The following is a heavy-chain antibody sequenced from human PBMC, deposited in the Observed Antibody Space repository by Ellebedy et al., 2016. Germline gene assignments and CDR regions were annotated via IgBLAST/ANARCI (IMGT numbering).Heavy chain of an antibody. J-gene: IGHJ4*02. CDR3: ARKMYYGSGSFDY. D-gene: IGHD3-10*01. V-gene: IGHV4-34*01. CDR1: GGSFSGYY. Sequence: SETLSLXCAVYGGSFSGYYWSWIRQPPGKGLEWIGEINHSGSTNYKPSLKSRVTISVDTSKNQFSLKLSSVTAADTAVYYCARKMYYGSGSFDYWGQGTLVTVSS. CDR2: INHSGST.